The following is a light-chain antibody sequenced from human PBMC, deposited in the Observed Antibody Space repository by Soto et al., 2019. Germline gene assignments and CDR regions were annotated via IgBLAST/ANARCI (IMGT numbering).Light chain of an antibody. CDR1: QGISSY. J-gene: IGKJ1*01. CDR3: QQYYSYPT. V-gene: IGKV1-8*01. CDR2: AAS. Sequence: AIRMTQSPSSFSASTGDRVTITCRASQGISSYLAWYQQKPGKAPKLLIYAASTLQSGVSSRFSGSGSGTDFTLTISCLQSEDFATYYCQQYYSYPTFGQGTKVEIK.